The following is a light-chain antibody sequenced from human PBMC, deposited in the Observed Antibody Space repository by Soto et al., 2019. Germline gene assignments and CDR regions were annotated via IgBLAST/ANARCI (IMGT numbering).Light chain of an antibody. CDR1: SGYTNYK. CDR3: GADHGSGSDFVVV. Sequence: QSVLTQPPSASASLGASVTLTCTLSSGYTNYKVDWYQQRPGKGPRFVMRVGTGGIVGSKGDGIPDRFSVLGSGLNRYLTIRNIQEEDEGEYHCGADHGSGSDFVVVFGGGTKLTVL. J-gene: IGLJ2*01. CDR2: VGTGGIVG. V-gene: IGLV9-49*01.